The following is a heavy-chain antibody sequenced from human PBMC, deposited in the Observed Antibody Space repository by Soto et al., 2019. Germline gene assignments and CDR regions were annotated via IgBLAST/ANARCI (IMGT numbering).Heavy chain of an antibody. CDR1: GFTFSSYG. V-gene: IGHV3-33*06. Sequence: GGSLRLSCAASGFTFSSYGMHWVRQAPGKGLEWVAVIWYDGSNKYYADSVKGRFTISRDNSKNTLFLQMHSLRVEDTAVYYCAKERDGYYYYYGMDVWGQGTTVTVSS. CDR2: IWYDGSNK. J-gene: IGHJ6*02. CDR3: AKERDGYYYYYGMDV.